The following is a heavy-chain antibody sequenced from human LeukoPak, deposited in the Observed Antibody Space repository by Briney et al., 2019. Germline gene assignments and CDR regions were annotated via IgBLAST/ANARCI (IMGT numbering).Heavy chain of an antibody. CDR2: INPNSGGT. Sequence: GASVKVSCKASGYTFTGYYIYWVRQAPGQGLEWMGWINPNSGGTNYAQKFQGRVTMTRDTSINTDYMELSRLRSDDTAVYYCAKEDSGSSIDYWGQGTLVTVSS. D-gene: IGHD1-26*01. V-gene: IGHV1-2*02. CDR1: GYTFTGYY. CDR3: AKEDSGSSIDY. J-gene: IGHJ4*02.